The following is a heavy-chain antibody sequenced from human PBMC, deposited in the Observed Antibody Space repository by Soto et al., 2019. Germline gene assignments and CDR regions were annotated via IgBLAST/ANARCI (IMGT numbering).Heavy chain of an antibody. CDR3: AREGSYYSIDN. D-gene: IGHD3-10*01. V-gene: IGHV4-38-2*02. J-gene: IGHJ4*02. Sequence: SETLSLTCAVSGYSISSGYYWGWIRQPPGKGLEWIGSIYHSGSTYYNPSLKSRVTISVDTSRNQVSLKLNSVTAADTAVYYCAREGSYYSIDNWGQGTLVTVSS. CDR1: GYSISSGYY. CDR2: IYHSGST.